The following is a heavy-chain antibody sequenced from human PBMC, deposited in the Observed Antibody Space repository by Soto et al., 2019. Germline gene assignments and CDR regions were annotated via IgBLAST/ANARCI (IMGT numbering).Heavy chain of an antibody. CDR2: ISSSGSNT. CDR1: GFTFSTYS. CDR3: ARARYCSSGSCYSLAYYYGMDV. Sequence: EVQLVESGGGLVKPGAPLRLSCAASGFTFSTYSMNWVRQAPGKGLEWVSSISSSGSNTYYADSVKGRFTISRDNAKNSLYLQMNSLRAEDTAVYYCARARYCSSGSCYSLAYYYGMDVWGQGTTVTVSS. V-gene: IGHV3-21*01. D-gene: IGHD2-15*01. J-gene: IGHJ6*02.